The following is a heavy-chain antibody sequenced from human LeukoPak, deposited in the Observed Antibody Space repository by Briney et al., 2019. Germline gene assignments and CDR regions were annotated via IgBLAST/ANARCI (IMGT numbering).Heavy chain of an antibody. D-gene: IGHD3-10*01. V-gene: IGHV4-39*01. J-gene: IGHJ4*01. Sequence: SETLSLTCTFCGDSISSTSYYWDWIRQPPGKGLEWIGSIYNSGTTYYNPSLKSRVTISVDTSKNQFSLKVSSVTAADTAVYYCASRVYGLGSFNYWGQGTLVTVSS. CDR3: ASRVYGLGSFNY. CDR2: IYNSGTT. CDR1: GDSISSTSYY.